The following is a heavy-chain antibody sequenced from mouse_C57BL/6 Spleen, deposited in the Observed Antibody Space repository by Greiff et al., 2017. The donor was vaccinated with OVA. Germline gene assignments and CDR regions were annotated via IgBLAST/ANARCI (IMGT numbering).Heavy chain of an antibody. V-gene: IGHV1-61*01. CDR1: GYTFTSYW. CDR3: VITTVVARYFDV. J-gene: IGHJ1*03. CDR2: IYPSDSET. D-gene: IGHD1-1*01. Sequence: QVQLKQPGAELVRPGSSVKLSCKASGYTFTSYWMDWVKQRPGQGLEWIGNIYPSDSETHYNQKFKDKATLTVDKSSSTAYMQLSSLTSEDSAVYYCVITTVVARYFDVWGTGTTVTVSS.